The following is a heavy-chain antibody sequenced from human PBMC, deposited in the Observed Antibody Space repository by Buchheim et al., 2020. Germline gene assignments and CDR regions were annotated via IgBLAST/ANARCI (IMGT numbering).Heavy chain of an antibody. V-gene: IGHV5-10-1*03. CDR3: ARQDCSSGVCYFFDH. Sequence: EVQLVQSGAEVKKPGESLRISCKGFGYTFTSHWISWVRQMPGKGLERMGRIDPDDSYTNYSPSFQGHVTISADKSISTAFLHWRSLKASDTAMYYCARQDCSSGVCYFFDHWGQGTL. J-gene: IGHJ4*02. CDR2: IDPDDSYT. D-gene: IGHD2-8*01. CDR1: GYTFTSHW.